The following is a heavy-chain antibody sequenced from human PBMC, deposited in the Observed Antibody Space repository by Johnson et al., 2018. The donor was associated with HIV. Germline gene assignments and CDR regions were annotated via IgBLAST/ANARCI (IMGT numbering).Heavy chain of an antibody. CDR2: IRYDGSNK. D-gene: IGHD1-1*01. CDR3: ARDGTETGPDDAFDI. CDR1: GFTFSSYG. V-gene: IGHV3-30*02. Sequence: QVQLVESGGGVVQPGGSLRLSCAASGFTFSSYGMNWVRQAPGKGLEWVAFIRYDGSNKYYADSVKDRFTISRDISKNTIYLQMNSLRAEDTAMYYCARDGTETGPDDAFDIWGQGTMFTVSS. J-gene: IGHJ3*02.